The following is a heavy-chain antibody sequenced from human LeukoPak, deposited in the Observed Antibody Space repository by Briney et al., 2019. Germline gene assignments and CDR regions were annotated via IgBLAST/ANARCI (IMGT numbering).Heavy chain of an antibody. Sequence: SETLSLTCAVDDASLNGYYWSWIRRPPAKGLEWIGEMNDSGRTTYNPSLESRATFSAERSKNQFSLKLTSVTAADTAVYYCAGGSWSRRFAPWGQGTLVTVSS. V-gene: IGHV4-34*01. J-gene: IGHJ5*02. D-gene: IGHD1-14*01. CDR1: DASLNGYY. CDR2: MNDSGRT. CDR3: AGGSWSRRFAP.